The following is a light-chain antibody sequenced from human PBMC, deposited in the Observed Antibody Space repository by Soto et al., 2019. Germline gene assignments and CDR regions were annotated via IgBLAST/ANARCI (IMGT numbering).Light chain of an antibody. Sequence: EIVMTQSPATLSESPGERATLSCRASQSVSSNLAWYQQKPGQAPRLLVYGSSTRATGIPAKFSGSGSGTEFTLTISSLQSEDFAVYYCQHYNAWPGTFGQGTKLEIK. CDR2: GSS. V-gene: IGKV3-15*01. CDR3: QHYNAWPGT. J-gene: IGKJ2*01. CDR1: QSVSSN.